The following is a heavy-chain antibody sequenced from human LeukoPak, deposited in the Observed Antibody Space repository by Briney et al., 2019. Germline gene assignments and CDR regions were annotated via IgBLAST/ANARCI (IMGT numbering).Heavy chain of an antibody. CDR1: GFTFSSYS. V-gene: IGHV3-21*01. J-gene: IGHJ4*02. CDR2: ISSRNSYI. Sequence: PGGSLRLSCAASGFTFSSYSMNWVRQAPGKGLEWVSSISSRNSYIYYADSMKGRFTISRDNAKNSLYLQMNSLRAEDTAVYYCARGNNYGDYIFDYWGQGTLVTVSS. D-gene: IGHD4-17*01. CDR3: ARGNNYGDYIFDY.